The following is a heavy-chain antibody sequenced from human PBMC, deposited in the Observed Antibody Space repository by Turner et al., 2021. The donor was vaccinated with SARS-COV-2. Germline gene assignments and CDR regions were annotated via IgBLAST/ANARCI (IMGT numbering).Heavy chain of an antibody. CDR1: GFTVSSNY. D-gene: IGHD2-15*01. J-gene: IGHJ4*02. CDR3: ARDLGGLRFDY. V-gene: IGHV3-53*01. Sequence: EVQLVESGGGVIQPGGSLRLACAASGFTVSSNYMSWLRQAPGKGLEWVSVIYSGGSTFYADSVKGRFTISRDNSKNTLYLQMNSLRAEDTAVYYCARDLGGLRFDYWGQGTLVTVSS. CDR2: IYSGGST.